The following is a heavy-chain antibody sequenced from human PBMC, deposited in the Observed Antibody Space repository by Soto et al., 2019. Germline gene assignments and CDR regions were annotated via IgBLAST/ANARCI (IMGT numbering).Heavy chain of an antibody. CDR1: GFTFSSYG. D-gene: IGHD5-18*01. J-gene: IGHJ6*02. Sequence: GGSLRLSCAASGFTFSSYGMHWVRQAPGKGLEWVAVISYDGSNKYYADSVKGRFTISRDNSKNTLYLQMNSLRAEDTAVYYCAKANWIQLWFYYYYGMDVWGQGTTVTVSS. CDR3: AKANWIQLWFYYYYGMDV. CDR2: ISYDGSNK. V-gene: IGHV3-30*18.